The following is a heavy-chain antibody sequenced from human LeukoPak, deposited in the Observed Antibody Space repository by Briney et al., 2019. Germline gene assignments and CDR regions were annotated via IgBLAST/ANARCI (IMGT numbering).Heavy chain of an antibody. J-gene: IGHJ4*02. CDR2: IYTSGST. Sequence: SETLSLTCTVSSGSIGSYYWSWIRQPAGKGPEWIGRIYTSGSTNYNPSLKSRVTMSVDTSKNQFSLKLSSVTAADTAVYYCARSEGYDFWSGHRDWGQGTLVTVSS. CDR3: ARSEGYDFWSGHRD. D-gene: IGHD3-3*01. CDR1: SGSIGSYY. V-gene: IGHV4-4*07.